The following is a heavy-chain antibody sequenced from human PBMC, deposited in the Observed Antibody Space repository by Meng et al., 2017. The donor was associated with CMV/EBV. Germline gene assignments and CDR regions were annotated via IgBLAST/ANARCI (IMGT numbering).Heavy chain of an antibody. CDR1: GFTFSSYW. CDR2: INSDGSST. Sequence: SCAASGFTFSSYWMHWVRQAPGKGLVWVSRINSDGSSTSYADSVKGRFTISRDNAKNTLYLQMNSLRAEDTAVYYCAISTGGRGYYYGMDVWGQGTTVTVSS. V-gene: IGHV3-74*01. J-gene: IGHJ6*02. CDR3: AISTGGRGYYYGMDV. D-gene: IGHD2-8*02.